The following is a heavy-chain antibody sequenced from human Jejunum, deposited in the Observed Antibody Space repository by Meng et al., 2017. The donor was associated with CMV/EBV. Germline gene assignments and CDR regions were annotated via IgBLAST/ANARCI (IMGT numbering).Heavy chain of an antibody. CDR2: IYHSGST. V-gene: IGHV4-59*01. CDR1: GGSISGYF. CDR3: ARSDVVATTDY. Sequence: CTVFGGSISGYFWSWIRQRPGKGLEWIGYIYHSGSTNYNPSLKSRVTISIDTSKNQFSLNLSFVTAADTAVYYCARSDVVATTDYWGQGTLVTVSS. J-gene: IGHJ4*02. D-gene: IGHD5-12*01.